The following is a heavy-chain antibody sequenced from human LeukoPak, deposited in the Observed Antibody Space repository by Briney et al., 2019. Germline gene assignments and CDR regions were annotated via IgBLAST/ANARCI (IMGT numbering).Heavy chain of an antibody. J-gene: IGHJ3*02. CDR2: INHSGST. V-gene: IGHV4-34*01. Sequence: SEGSFGGDYCTWSCPPPGKKMEWIGEINHSGSTNYNPSLKSRVTISVDTSKNQFSLKLSSVTAADTAVSYCARDQRITIFGVVIMGAFDIWGQGTMVTVSS. CDR1: EGSFGGDY. CDR3: ARDQRITIFGVVIMGAFDI. D-gene: IGHD3-3*01.